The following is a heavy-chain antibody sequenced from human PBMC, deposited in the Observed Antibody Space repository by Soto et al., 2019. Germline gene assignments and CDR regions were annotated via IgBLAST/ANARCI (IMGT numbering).Heavy chain of an antibody. V-gene: IGHV3-53*01. CDR1: GFTVSSNY. D-gene: IGHD6-13*01. CDR2: IYSGGST. CDR3: AKDGPSPEQQLQYFDY. Sequence: HPGGSLRLSCAASGFTVSSNYMSWVRQAPGKGLEWVSVIYSGGSTYYADSVKGRFTISRDNSKNTLYLQMNSLRAEDTAVYYCAKDGPSPEQQLQYFDYWGQGTLVTVSS. J-gene: IGHJ4*02.